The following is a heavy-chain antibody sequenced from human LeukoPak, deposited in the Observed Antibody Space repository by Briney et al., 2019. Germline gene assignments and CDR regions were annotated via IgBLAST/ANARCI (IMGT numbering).Heavy chain of an antibody. CDR3: ARAGYNRFDC. D-gene: IGHD5-24*01. CDR2: TSGGGSGGST. V-gene: IGHV3-23*01. J-gene: IGHJ4*02. CDR1: GFTFRSSA. Sequence: GGSLRLSCAASGFTFRSSAMSWVRQAPGKGLKWVSSTSGGGSGGSTYYAASVKGRFTISRDNSTNTLYLQMNSLRAQDPAVLYCARAGYNRFDCGGQGTLVTVSS.